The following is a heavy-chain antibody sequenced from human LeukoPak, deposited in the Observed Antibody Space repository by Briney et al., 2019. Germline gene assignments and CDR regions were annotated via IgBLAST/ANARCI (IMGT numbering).Heavy chain of an antibody. V-gene: IGHV3-23*01. CDR1: GFTFSSYA. CDR3: AKDRFLGSSWYYFDY. Sequence: PGGSLSLSCAASGFTFSSYAMSWVRQAPGKGLEWVSAISGSGGSIYYADSVKGRFTISRDNSKNTLFLQMDSLRAEDTAVYYCAKDRFLGSSWYYFDYWGQGTLVTISS. D-gene: IGHD6-13*01. CDR2: ISGSGGSI. J-gene: IGHJ4*02.